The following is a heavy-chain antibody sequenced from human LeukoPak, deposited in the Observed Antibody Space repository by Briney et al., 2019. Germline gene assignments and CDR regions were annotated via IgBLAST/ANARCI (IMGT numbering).Heavy chain of an antibody. D-gene: IGHD3-22*01. J-gene: IGHJ5*02. V-gene: IGHV3-23*01. CDR1: GFTFSSYA. Sequence: AGGSLRLSCAASGFTFSSYAVSWVRQAPGKGLEWVSAISGSGGGTYYADSVKGRFTISRDNSKNTLYLQMSSLRAEDTAVYYCAREGTYYDSSGYYVSWGQGTLVTVSS. CDR2: ISGSGGGT. CDR3: AREGTYYDSSGYYVS.